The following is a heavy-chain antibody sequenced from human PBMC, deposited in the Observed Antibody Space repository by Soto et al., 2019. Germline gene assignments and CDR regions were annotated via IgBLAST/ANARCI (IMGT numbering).Heavy chain of an antibody. CDR1: GDSISSGGYY. Sequence: SETLSLTCTVSGDSISSGGYYWSWIRQHPGKGLEWIAYIYYSGSTNYNPSLKSRVTISVDTSKNQFSLKLSSVTAADTAVYYCARNDYYGSGSYYKGYYYYYYMDVWGKGTTVTVSS. J-gene: IGHJ6*03. CDR2: IYYSGST. CDR3: ARNDYYGSGSYYKGYYYYYYMDV. D-gene: IGHD3-10*01. V-gene: IGHV4-61*08.